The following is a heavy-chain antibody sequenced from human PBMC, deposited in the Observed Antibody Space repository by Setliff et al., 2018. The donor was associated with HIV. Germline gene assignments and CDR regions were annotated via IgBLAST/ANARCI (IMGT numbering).Heavy chain of an antibody. CDR2: IYHSGST. V-gene: IGHV4-38-2*01. D-gene: IGHD3-9*01. CDR1: GYSISSGYY. Sequence: SLTCAVSGYSISSGYYWGWIRQPPGKGLEWIGNIYHSGSTYYNPSLKSRVTISVDTSKNQFSLKLSSVTAADTAVYYCARGYDILTGYIFDYWGQGTLVTVSS. J-gene: IGHJ4*02. CDR3: ARGYDILTGYIFDY.